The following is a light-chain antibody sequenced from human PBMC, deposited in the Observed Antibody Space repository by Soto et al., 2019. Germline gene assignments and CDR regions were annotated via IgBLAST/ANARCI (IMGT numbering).Light chain of an antibody. CDR3: QQYGSSGT. CDR2: GAS. Sequence: LVMTQSPSTLSVSPGEIVTLSCRASQSVRSNLAWYQQKPGQAPRLRIFGASTRVTGLPARFSGSGSGTDFTLTISRLEPEDFAVYYCQQYGSSGTFGQGTKVDIK. V-gene: IGKV3-15*01. J-gene: IGKJ1*01. CDR1: QSVRSN.